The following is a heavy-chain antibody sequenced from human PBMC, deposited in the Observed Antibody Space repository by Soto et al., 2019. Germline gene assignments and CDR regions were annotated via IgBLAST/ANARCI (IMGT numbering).Heavy chain of an antibody. D-gene: IGHD6-19*01. V-gene: IGHV1-2*02. CDR1: GYTLTGYY. CDR3: ARDIAVAGAGDFDY. Sequence: GASLNGSCKASGYTLTGYYMHWGRQATGQGLEWMGWINPNSGGTNYAQKFQGRVTMTRNTSISTAYMELSSLRSEDTAVYYCARDIAVAGAGDFDYWGQGTLVTVSS. CDR2: INPNSGGT. J-gene: IGHJ4*02.